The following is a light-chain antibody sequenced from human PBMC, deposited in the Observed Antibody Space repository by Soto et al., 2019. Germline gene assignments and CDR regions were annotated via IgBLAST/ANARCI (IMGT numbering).Light chain of an antibody. CDR2: GAS. J-gene: IGKJ3*01. Sequence: EIVLTQSPGTLSLSPGERATLSCRASQSVSSSHLAWYQQKPGQAPRLLIYGASSRATGVPDRFSGSGSGTDFTLTISRLETEDFAVYYCQQYGSSFTFGPGTKVDIK. V-gene: IGKV3-20*01. CDR3: QQYGSSFT. CDR1: QSVSSSH.